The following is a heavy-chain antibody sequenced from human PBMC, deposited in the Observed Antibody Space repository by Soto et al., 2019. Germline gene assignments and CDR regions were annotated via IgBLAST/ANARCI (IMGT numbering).Heavy chain of an antibody. CDR3: AKDLSGSFTMDF. V-gene: IGHV3-30-3*01. CDR1: GFTFSGYT. J-gene: IGHJ6*02. Sequence: ESGGGVVQPGKSLRLSCAASGFTFSGYTIHWVRQAPGKGLEWVAVIPYDGSNKSYADSVKGRFTISRGTSNDTLHLQMNSLTAEDTAVYYCAKDLSGSFTMDFCGQGTTVTVS. CDR2: IPYDGSNK. D-gene: IGHD1-26*01.